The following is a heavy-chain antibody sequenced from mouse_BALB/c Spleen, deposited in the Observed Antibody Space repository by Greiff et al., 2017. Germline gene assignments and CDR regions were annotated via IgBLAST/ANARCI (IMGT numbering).Heavy chain of an antibody. Sequence: VQLQESGPELVKPGASVKISCKASGYAFSSSWMNWVKQRPGQGLEWIGRIYPGDGDTNYNGKFKGKATLTADKSSSTAYMQLSSLTSVDSAVYFCARAPYDSWFAYWGQGTLVTVSA. V-gene: IGHV1-82*01. CDR3: ARAPYDSWFAY. CDR2: IYPGDGDT. J-gene: IGHJ3*01. D-gene: IGHD2-4*01. CDR1: GYAFSSSW.